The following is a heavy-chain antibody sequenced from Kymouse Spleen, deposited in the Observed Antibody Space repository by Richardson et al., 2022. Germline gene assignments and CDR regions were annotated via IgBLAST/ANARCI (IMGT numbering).Heavy chain of an antibody. J-gene: IGHJ4*02. CDR2: IWYDGSNK. CDR3: ARGQGYSSSSFDY. CDR1: GFTFSSYG. Sequence: QVQLVESGGGVVQPGRSLRLSCAASGFTFSSYGMHWVRQAPGKGLEWVAVIWYDGSNKYYADSVKGRFTISRDNSKNTLYLQMNSLRAEDTAVYYCARGQGYSSSSFDYWGQGTLVTVSS. D-gene: IGHD6-6*01. V-gene: IGHV3-33*01.